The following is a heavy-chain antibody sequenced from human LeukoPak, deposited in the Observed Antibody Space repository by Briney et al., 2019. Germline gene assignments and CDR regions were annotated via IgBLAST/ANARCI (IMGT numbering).Heavy chain of an antibody. Sequence: PETLSLTCTVSGGSPSSYYGSWIRQPPGKGLEWIGYIYYSGSTNYNPSLKSRVTISVDTSKNQFSLKLSSVTAADTAVYYCARVTVRGVMIDYWGQGTLVTVSS. D-gene: IGHD3-10*01. CDR1: GGSPSSYY. V-gene: IGHV4-59*01. CDR3: ARVTVRGVMIDY. J-gene: IGHJ4*02. CDR2: IYYSGST.